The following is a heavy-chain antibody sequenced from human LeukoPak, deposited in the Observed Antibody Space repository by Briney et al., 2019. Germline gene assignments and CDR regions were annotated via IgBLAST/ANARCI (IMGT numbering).Heavy chain of an antibody. CDR2: INPSGGST. D-gene: IGHD3-3*01. CDR1: GYTFTSYY. CDR3: ARDSGLRFLDRLFDP. J-gene: IGHJ5*02. V-gene: IGHV1-46*03. Sequence: ASVKVSCKASGYTFTSYYMHWVRQAPGQGLEWMGIINPSGGSTSYAQKFQGRVTMTRDTSTSTVYMELSSLRSEDTAVYYCARDSGLRFLDRLFDPWCQVTLVTVSS.